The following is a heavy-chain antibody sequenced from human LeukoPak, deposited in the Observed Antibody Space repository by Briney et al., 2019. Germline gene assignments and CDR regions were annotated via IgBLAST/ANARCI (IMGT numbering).Heavy chain of an antibody. J-gene: IGHJ4*02. V-gene: IGHV4-39*07. Sequence: PSETLSLTCTVSGGSISSSSYYWGWIRQPPGKGLEWIGSIYYSGSTYYNPSLKSRVTISVDTSKNQFSLKLSSVTAADTAGYYCARVDPDTAMENYWGQGTLVTVSS. CDR3: ARVDPDTAMENY. D-gene: IGHD5-18*01. CDR2: IYYSGST. CDR1: GGSISSSSYY.